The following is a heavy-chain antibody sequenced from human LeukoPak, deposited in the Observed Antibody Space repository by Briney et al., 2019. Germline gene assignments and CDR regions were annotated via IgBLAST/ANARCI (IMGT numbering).Heavy chain of an antibody. CDR3: AITRIVGATAGAFDI. CDR1: GGSISSGDYY. D-gene: IGHD1-26*01. V-gene: IGHV4-30-4*01. J-gene: IGHJ3*02. Sequence: PSQTLSLTCTVSGGSISSGDYYWRWIRQPPGKGLEWIGYIYYSGSTYYNPSLKSRVTISVDTSKNQFSLKLSSVTAADTAVYYCAITRIVGATAGAFDIWGQGTMVTVSS. CDR2: IYYSGST.